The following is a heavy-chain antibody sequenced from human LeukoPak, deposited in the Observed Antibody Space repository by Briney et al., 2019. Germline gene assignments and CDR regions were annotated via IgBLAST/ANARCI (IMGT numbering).Heavy chain of an antibody. D-gene: IGHD2-15*01. Sequence: STYAMNSVKGRFTISRDNSKNTIHLQMNSLRAEDTAGYYCAKERLDCSGASCYSVQVYYFDYWGQGTLVTVSS. CDR3: AKERLDCSGASCYSVQVYYFDY. J-gene: IGHJ4*02. V-gene: IGHV3-23*01. CDR2: ST.